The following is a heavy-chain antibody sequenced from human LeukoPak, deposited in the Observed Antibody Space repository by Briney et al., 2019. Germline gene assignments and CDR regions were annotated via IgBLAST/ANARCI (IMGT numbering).Heavy chain of an antibody. CDR3: ARHPRASDPFDI. V-gene: IGHV4-4*09. J-gene: IGHJ3*02. Sequence: PSETLSLTCAVSGGSMSSYYWSWIRQVPGKGLEWIGYIYSSGSTNYNPSLKSRVAISEDTSKNQFSLRLTSVTAADTAVYYCARHPRASDPFDIWGQGTIVTVSS. CDR1: GGSMSSYY. CDR2: IYSSGST.